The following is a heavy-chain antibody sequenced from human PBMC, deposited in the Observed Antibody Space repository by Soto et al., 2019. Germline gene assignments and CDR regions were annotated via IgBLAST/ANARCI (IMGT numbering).Heavy chain of an antibody. Sequence: GGSLRLSCAASGFTFDDYAMHWVRQAPGKGLEWVSGISWNSGSIGYADSVKGRFTISRDNAKNSLYLQMNSLRAEDTALYYCAKDGSKRGGFLEWLLFVGWGQGTLVTVSS. CDR3: AKDGSKRGGFLEWLLFVG. D-gene: IGHD3-3*01. CDR1: GFTFDDYA. V-gene: IGHV3-9*01. J-gene: IGHJ4*02. CDR2: ISWNSGSI.